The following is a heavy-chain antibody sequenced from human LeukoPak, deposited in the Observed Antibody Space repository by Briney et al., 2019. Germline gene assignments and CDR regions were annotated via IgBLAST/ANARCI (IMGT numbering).Heavy chain of an antibody. CDR2: IIPIFGTA. CDR3: ARDREPAAMRSYYGMDV. V-gene: IGHV1-69*01. D-gene: IGHD2-2*01. J-gene: IGHJ6*04. Sequence: GSSVKVSCKASGGTFSSYAISWVRQAPGQGLEWMGGIIPIFGTANYAQKFQGRVTITADESTSTAYMELSSLRSEDTAVYYCARDREPAAMRSYYGMDVWGKGTAVTVSS. CDR1: GGTFSSYA.